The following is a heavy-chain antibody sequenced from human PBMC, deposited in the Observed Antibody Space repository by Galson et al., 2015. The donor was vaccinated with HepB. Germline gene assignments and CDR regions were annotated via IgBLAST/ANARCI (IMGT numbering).Heavy chain of an antibody. CDR1: GGSISSYY. Sequence: SETLSLTCTVSGGSISSYYWSWIRQPPGKGLEWIGEINHSGSTNYNPSLKSRVTISVDTSKNQFSLKLSSVTAADTAVYYCASVDTATPVYWGQGTLVTVSS. CDR3: ASVDTATPVY. D-gene: IGHD5-18*01. CDR2: INHSGST. J-gene: IGHJ4*02. V-gene: IGHV4-34*01.